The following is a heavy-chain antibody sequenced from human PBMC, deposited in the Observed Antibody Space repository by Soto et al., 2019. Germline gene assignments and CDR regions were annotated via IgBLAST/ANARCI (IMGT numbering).Heavy chain of an antibody. CDR2: VKTKSDGGTT. CDR3: TPLGPS. J-gene: IGHJ5*02. Sequence: EVQLVESGGGLVKPGGSLRLSCAASGFNFSNAWMNWVRQAPGKGLEWVGHVKTKSDGGTTEYAATVKGRFTVSRDDSKNTLYLDMNSLKSEDTALYYCTPLGPSWGQGTLVAVSS. V-gene: IGHV3-15*07. CDR1: GFNFSNAW.